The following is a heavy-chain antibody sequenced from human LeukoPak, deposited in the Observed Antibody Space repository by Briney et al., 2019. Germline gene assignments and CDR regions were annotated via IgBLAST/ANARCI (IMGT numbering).Heavy chain of an antibody. CDR2: XXXXXXXXTT. J-gene: IGHJ6*02. CDR3: TTGTDRRDGYNYYYYYGMDV. Sequence: GGSLRLSCAASGFTFSNAWMSWVRQAPGKGLXXXXXXXXXXXXXTTDYAAPVKGRFTISRDDSKNTLYLQMNSLKTEDTAVYYCTTGTDRRDGYNYYYYYGMDVWGQGTTVTVSS. D-gene: IGHD5-24*01. V-gene: IGHV3-15*01. CDR1: GFTFSNAW.